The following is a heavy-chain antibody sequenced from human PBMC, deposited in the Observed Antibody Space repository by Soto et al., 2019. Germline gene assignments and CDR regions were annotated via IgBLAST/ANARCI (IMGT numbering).Heavy chain of an antibody. CDR1: GFTYSSYG. CDR2: IWYDGSNK. Sequence: QVQLVESGGGVVQPGRSLRLSCAASGFTYSSYGMHWVRQAPGKGLEWVAVIWYDGSNKYYADSVKGRFTISRDNSKNTLYLQMNSLRAEDTAVYYCARDVDSSGWSGGLDYRGQGTLVTVSS. J-gene: IGHJ4*02. V-gene: IGHV3-33*01. D-gene: IGHD6-19*01. CDR3: ARDVDSSGWSGGLDY.